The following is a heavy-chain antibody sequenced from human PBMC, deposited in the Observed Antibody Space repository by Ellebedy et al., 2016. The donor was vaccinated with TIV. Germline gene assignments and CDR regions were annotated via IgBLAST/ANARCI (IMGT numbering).Heavy chain of an antibody. CDR2: IYYSGGT. V-gene: IGHV4-59*01. Sequence: PSETLSLTCTVSGGSISGYYWSWIRQPPGKGLEWIGYIYYSGGTNSNPSLKSRVTISMDTPKNQFSLKLRSVTAADTAVYYCARGRVSAAGLGGWFDPWGQGTLVSVSS. D-gene: IGHD6-13*01. CDR3: ARGRVSAAGLGGWFDP. CDR1: GGSISGYY. J-gene: IGHJ5*02.